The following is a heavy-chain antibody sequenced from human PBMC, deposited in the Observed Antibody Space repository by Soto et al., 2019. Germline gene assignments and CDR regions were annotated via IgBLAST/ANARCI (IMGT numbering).Heavy chain of an antibody. V-gene: IGHV3-53*01. CDR2: IYTPGST. Sequence: ESLKISCAASGFTVIYKNMSCFLQSPGKGLEWVSVIYTPGSTYYADSVKGRFTISRDNSKNTLYLQMNSLRAEDTAVYYCARDRPWAATGQYDYWGQGTLVTVSS. J-gene: IGHJ4*02. CDR1: GFTVIYKN. D-gene: IGHD6-13*01. CDR3: ARDRPWAATGQYDY.